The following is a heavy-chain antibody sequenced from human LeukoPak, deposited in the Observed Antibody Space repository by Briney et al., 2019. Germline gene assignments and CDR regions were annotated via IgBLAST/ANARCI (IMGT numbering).Heavy chain of an antibody. CDR3: GRITIFGVVDY. CDR2: VHYIGTT. V-gene: IGHV4-39*01. CDR1: GGSISTSDYY. D-gene: IGHD3-3*01. J-gene: IGHJ4*02. Sequence: SETLSLTCTVSGGSISTSDYYWTGIRQPPGKGLEWIGSVHYIGTTYSSPSLKSRVTMSVDPSKNQFPLKLTSVTAADTAVYYCGRITIFGVVDYWGQGTLVTVSS.